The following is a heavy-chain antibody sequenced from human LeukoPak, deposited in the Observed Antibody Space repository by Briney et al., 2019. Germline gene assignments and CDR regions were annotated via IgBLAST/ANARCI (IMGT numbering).Heavy chain of an antibody. CDR2: IYYSGST. J-gene: IGHJ4*02. CDR3: ARRDNEFVFDF. CDR1: GGSISSGDYY. Sequence: SETLSLTCTVSGGSISSGDYYWSWIRQPPGKGLEWIGYIYYSGSTYYNPSLKSRVTISVDTSKNQFSLKLSSVSAADTAVYYCARRDNEFVFDFWGQGIRVTVPS. V-gene: IGHV4-30-4*01. D-gene: IGHD2-21*01.